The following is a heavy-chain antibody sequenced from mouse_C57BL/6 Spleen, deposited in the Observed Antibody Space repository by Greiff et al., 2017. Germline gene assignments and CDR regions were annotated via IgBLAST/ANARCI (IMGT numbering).Heavy chain of an antibody. D-gene: IGHD1-1*01. CDR2: IHPNSGST. J-gene: IGHJ1*03. CDR3: ARDYGRGFDV. V-gene: IGHV1-64*01. CDR1: GYTFTSYW. Sequence: QVHVKQSGAELVKPGASVKLSCKASGYTFTSYWMHWVKQRPGQGLEWIGMIHPNSGSTNYNEKFKSKATLTVDKSSSTAYMQLSSLTSEDSAVYYCARDYGRGFDVWGTGTTVTVSS.